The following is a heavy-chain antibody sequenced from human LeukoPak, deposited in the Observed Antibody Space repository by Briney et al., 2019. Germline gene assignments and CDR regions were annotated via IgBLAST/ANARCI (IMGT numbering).Heavy chain of an antibody. Sequence: SETLSLTCSVSDDSITMYYWTWIRQPPGKGLEWIGYVDHTGSTNFNPSLNGRVSISRDTSKNLFSLRLRSVTAADTAVYYCARDSTGRRYAFDIWGQGTMVTVSS. J-gene: IGHJ3*02. V-gene: IGHV4-59*01. CDR3: ARDSTGRRYAFDI. D-gene: IGHD3-10*01. CDR2: VDHTGST. CDR1: DDSITMYY.